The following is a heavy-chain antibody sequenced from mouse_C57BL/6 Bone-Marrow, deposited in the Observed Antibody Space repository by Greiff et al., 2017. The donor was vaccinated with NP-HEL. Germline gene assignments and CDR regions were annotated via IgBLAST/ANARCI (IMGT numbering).Heavy chain of an antibody. V-gene: IGHV1-53*01. CDR3: ARDGGYGGHWYFDV. Sequence: QVQLQQPGTELVKPGVSVKLSCKASGYTFTNYWMHWVKQRPGQGLEWIGNINPSNGGTNYNEKFKSKATLTVDKSSSTAYMQLSSLTSEDSSVYYCARDGGYGGHWYFDVWGTGTTVTVSS. CDR1: GYTFTNYW. CDR2: INPSNGGT. J-gene: IGHJ1*03. D-gene: IGHD2-3*01.